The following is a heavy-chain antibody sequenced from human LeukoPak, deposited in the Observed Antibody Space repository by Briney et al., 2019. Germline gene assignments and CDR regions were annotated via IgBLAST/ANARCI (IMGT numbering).Heavy chain of an antibody. V-gene: IGHV3-21*01. Sequence: GGSLRLSCAASGFTFSSYSMNWVRQAPGKGLEWVSSISSSSSYIYYADSVKGRFTISRDNAKNSLYLQMNSLRAEDTAVYYCARDTTPSSYYYDSSGYEYWGQGTLVTVSS. D-gene: IGHD3-22*01. CDR3: ARDTTPSSYYYDSSGYEY. CDR2: ISSSSSYI. J-gene: IGHJ4*02. CDR1: GFTFSSYS.